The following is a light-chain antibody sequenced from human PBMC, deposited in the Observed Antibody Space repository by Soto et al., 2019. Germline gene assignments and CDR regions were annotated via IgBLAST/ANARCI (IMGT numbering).Light chain of an antibody. CDR3: QQYGGSPRT. Sequence: EIVLTQSPGTLSLSPGERATLSCRASQSVSSSYLAWYQQKPGQAPRLLIYDASSRATGIPDRFSGSGSGTDFTLTISRLEPADFAVYYCQQYGGSPRTFGQGTKVEIK. CDR1: QSVSSSY. CDR2: DAS. J-gene: IGKJ1*01. V-gene: IGKV3-20*01.